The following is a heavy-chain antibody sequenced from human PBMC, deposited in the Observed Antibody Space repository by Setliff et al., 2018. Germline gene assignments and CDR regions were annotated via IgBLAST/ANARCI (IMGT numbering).Heavy chain of an antibody. J-gene: IGHJ2*01. CDR3: AKDIVRYYFDTRGFDL. CDR1: GFTFDDYA. V-gene: IGHV3-9*01. Sequence: GGSLRLSCAASGFTFDDYAMHWVRQTPGKGLEWVSGISWNGGNMDYADSVKGRFTISRDNAKNSLYLKMNSMRAADTALYYCAKDIVRYYFDTRGFDLWGRGTLVTVSS. CDR2: ISWNGGNM. D-gene: IGHD3-22*01.